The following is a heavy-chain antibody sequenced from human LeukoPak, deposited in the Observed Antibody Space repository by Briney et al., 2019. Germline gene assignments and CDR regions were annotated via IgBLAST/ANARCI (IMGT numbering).Heavy chain of an antibody. CDR1: GGTFSSYA. D-gene: IGHD3-22*01. CDR3: AGYKKTYYYDTSGYFDAFNI. J-gene: IGHJ3*02. CDR2: IIPIFGTA. V-gene: IGHV1-69*05. Sequence: GASGKVSCKASGGTFSSYAISWVRQAPGQGLEWMGGIIPIFGTANYAQKFQGRVTITTDESTSTAYMDLSNLRSEDTPVYYCAGYKKTYYYDTSGYFDAFNIWVQGTMVTVSS.